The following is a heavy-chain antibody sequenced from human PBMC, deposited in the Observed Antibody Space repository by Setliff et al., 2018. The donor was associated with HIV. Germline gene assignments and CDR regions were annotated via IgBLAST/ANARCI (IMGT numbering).Heavy chain of an antibody. J-gene: IGHJ4*02. Sequence: SETLSLTCTVSGGSISSSSYYWGWIRQPTGKGLEWIGSIYYSGSTYYNPSLKSRVTISVDTSKNQFSLKLSSVTAADTAVYYCARSVPRYCSGGSCYPPLFDYWGQGTLVTVS. CDR3: ARSVPRYCSGGSCYPPLFDY. CDR1: GGSISSSSYY. CDR2: IYYSGST. D-gene: IGHD2-15*01. V-gene: IGHV4-39*01.